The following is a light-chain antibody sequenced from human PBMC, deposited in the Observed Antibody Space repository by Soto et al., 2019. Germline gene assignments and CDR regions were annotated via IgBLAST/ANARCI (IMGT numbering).Light chain of an antibody. CDR3: QQYSASPRT. CDR2: WAS. CDR1: QSVLYSSNNKNY. Sequence: DIVMTHSPDSLAVSMGERATINCKSSQSVLYSSNNKNYLAWYQQKPGQPPKLLIYWASTRESGVPDRFSGSGSGTDFTLTISRLEPEDFAVYYCQQYSASPRTFGQGTKVDVK. J-gene: IGKJ1*01. V-gene: IGKV4-1*01.